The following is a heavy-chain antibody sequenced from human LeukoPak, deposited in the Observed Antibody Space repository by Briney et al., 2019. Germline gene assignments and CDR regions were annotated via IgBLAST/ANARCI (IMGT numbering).Heavy chain of an antibody. CDR1: GYTFTSYD. CDR3: ARSGYYDSSGYYYGDSEFDY. Sequence: ASVKVSCKASGYTFTSYDINWVRQAPGQGLEWMGWISAYNGNTNFAQKLQGRVTMTTDTSTSTAYMELRSLRSDDTAVYYCARSGYYDSSGYYYGDSEFDYWGQGTLVTVSS. D-gene: IGHD3-22*01. J-gene: IGHJ4*02. V-gene: IGHV1-18*01. CDR2: ISAYNGNT.